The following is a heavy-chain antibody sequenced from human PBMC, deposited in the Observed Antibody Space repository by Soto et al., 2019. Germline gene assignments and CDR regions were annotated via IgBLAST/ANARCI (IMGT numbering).Heavy chain of an antibody. CDR2: IIPVFGTT. J-gene: IGHJ4*02. V-gene: IGHV1-69*01. CDR3: SISNSYGRGDF. D-gene: IGHD4-17*01. CDR1: GGTLNSYN. Sequence: QVQLVQSGAEVKKPGSSVRVSCKASGGTLNSYNISWVRQAPGQGLEWMGGIIPVFGTTDYAKKFQGRVTITADHSTGTYYLDLIIRRYEATAIYYCSISNSYGRGDFWGQGTLVTVSS.